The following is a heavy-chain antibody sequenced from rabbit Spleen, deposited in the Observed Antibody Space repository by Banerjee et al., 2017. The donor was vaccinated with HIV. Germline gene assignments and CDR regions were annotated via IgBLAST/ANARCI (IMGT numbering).Heavy chain of an antibody. CDR1: GFSFSSTYW. Sequence: QEQLVESGGGLVQPEGSLTLTCTASGFSFSSTYWICWVRQAPGKGLEWIGYIDPVFGITYYANWVNGRFTISSHSAQNTLFLQLDSLTAADTATYFCVREVAAKFALWGPGTLVTVS. D-gene: IGHD4-1*01. J-gene: IGHJ4*01. V-gene: IGHV1S45*01. CDR3: VREVAAKFAL. CDR2: IDPVFGIT.